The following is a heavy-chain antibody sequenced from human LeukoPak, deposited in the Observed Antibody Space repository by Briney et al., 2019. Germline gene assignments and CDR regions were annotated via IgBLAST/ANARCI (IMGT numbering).Heavy chain of an antibody. D-gene: IGHD6-19*01. CDR3: AREGPRTGYSSGWLRY. CDR1: GGFFSGYF. CDR2: IYYSGST. V-gene: IGHV4-34*01. J-gene: IGHJ4*02. Sequence: SETLSLICAVYGGFFSGYFWSWMRQPPGKGLEWIGEIYYSGSTNYNPSLKSRVTISVDTSKNQFSLKLSSVTAADTAVYLCAREGPRTGYSSGWLRYWGQGTLVTVSS.